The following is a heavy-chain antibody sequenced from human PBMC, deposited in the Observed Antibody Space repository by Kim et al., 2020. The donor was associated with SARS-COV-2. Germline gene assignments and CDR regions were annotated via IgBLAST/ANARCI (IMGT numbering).Heavy chain of an antibody. CDR2: IYYEGST. Sequence: SETLSLTCSVSGGSISPYYWSWFRQPPGKRLEWIGDIYYEGSTNYNPSFKSRVTISVDTSKNQFSLKVFSVTAADTAVYYCASRRDCGCCLNYDYFDLW. D-gene: IGHD3-16*01. J-gene: IGHJ2*01. CDR1: GGSISPYY. V-gene: IGHV4-59*08. CDR3: ASRRDCGCCLNYDYFDL.